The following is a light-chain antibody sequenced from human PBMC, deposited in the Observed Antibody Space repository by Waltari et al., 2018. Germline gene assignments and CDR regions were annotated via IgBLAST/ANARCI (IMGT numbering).Light chain of an antibody. J-gene: IGLJ3*02. CDR1: SGRSNY. CDR3: QSYDSSSWV. CDR2: EDN. Sequence: NFILTQPHSVSESPVKTVTISCTRNSGRSNYVHWYQQRPGSAPTTLSYEDNQRPSGVTERFSGSIDRSSKFASLTISGLKTEDEADYYCQSYDSSSWVFGGGTRLTVL. V-gene: IGLV6-57*03.